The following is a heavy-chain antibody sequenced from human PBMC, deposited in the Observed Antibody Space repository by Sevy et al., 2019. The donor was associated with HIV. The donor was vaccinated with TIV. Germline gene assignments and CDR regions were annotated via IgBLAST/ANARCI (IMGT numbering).Heavy chain of an antibody. D-gene: IGHD3-3*01. CDR2: IAYDGSNK. J-gene: IGHJ3*02. CDR3: ARPRFLEWLSSAAFDI. V-gene: IGHV3-30*04. CDR1: GFVFSSYA. Sequence: GGSLRLSCTASGFVFSSYAMHWVRQAPGKGLEWVAFIAYDGSNKNYADSVKGRFTLSRDNSKNPLYLQMNSLGAEDTAVYCCARPRFLEWLSSAAFDIWGQGTMVTVSS.